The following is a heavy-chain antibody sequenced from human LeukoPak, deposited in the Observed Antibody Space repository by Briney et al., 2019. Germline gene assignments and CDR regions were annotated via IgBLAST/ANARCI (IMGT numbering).Heavy chain of an antibody. J-gene: IGHJ3*02. Sequence: GGSLRLSCAASGFTFSDYYMSWIRQAPGKGLEWVSYISSSGSTIYYADSVKGRFTISRDNSKNTLYLQMNSLRAEDTAVYYCAKDRVFHGLIDIWGQGTMVTVSS. V-gene: IGHV3-11*01. CDR2: ISSSGSTI. D-gene: IGHD3-10*01. CDR3: AKDRVFHGLIDI. CDR1: GFTFSDYY.